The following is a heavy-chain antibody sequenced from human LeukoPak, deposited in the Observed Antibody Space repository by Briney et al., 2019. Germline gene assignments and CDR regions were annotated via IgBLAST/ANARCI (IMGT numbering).Heavy chain of an antibody. D-gene: IGHD2-2*01. Sequence: PGGSLRLSCAASGFTFSSYSMNWVRQAPGKGLEWVSSISSSSSYIYYADSVKGRFTISSDNAKNSLYLQMNSLRAEDTAVYYCAREGLGYCSSTSCYADVIDYWGQGTLVTVSS. CDR3: AREGLGYCSSTSCYADVIDY. CDR2: ISSSSSYI. V-gene: IGHV3-21*01. J-gene: IGHJ4*02. CDR1: GFTFSSYS.